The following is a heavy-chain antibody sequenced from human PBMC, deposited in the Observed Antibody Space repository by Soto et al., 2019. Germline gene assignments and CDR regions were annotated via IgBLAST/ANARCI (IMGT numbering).Heavy chain of an antibody. CDR3: TTPSGQQLPPGY. Sequence: HPGGSLRLSCAASGFTFSGSAMHWVRQASGKGLEWVGRIRSKANSYATAYAASVKGRFTISRDDSKNTAYLQMNSLKTEDTAVYYCTTPSGQQLPPGYWGQGTLVTVSS. V-gene: IGHV3-73*01. CDR2: IRSKANSYAT. CDR1: GFTFSGSA. J-gene: IGHJ4*02. D-gene: IGHD6-13*01.